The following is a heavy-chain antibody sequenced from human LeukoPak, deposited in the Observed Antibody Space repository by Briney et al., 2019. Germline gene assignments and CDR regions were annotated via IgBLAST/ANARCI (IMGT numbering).Heavy chain of an antibody. CDR3: ARDRGSLDAFDI. Sequence: ASVKVSCKASGYTFTGYYMHWVRQAPGQGLEWMGWINPNSGGTNYAQKFQGRVTMTRDTSISTAYMELSRLRSDDTAVYYCARDRGSLDAFDIWGQGPMVNVSS. D-gene: IGHD3-10*01. J-gene: IGHJ3*02. V-gene: IGHV1-2*02. CDR1: GYTFTGYY. CDR2: INPNSGGT.